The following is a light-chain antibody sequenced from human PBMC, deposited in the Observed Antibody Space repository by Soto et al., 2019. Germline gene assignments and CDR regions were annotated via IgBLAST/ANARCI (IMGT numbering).Light chain of an antibody. J-gene: IGKJ1*01. CDR3: QQYNGYWT. Sequence: EIVMTQSPATLSVSPGERATLSCRASQSVSNNLAWYQQKPGQAPRLLIYGASTRATGIPARFSGSGSGTEFTLTISSLQPDDSASYYCQQYNGYWTFGQGNRVEL. CDR2: GAS. V-gene: IGKV3-15*01. CDR1: QSVSNN.